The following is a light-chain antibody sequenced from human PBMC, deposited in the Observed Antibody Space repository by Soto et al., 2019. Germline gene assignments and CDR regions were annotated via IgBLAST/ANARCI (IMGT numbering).Light chain of an antibody. Sequence: AIQMTQFRSSLSSSVGDIFTITGRASQGIRSDLGWYQQKPGTVPKLLIYGASSLHTGVPSRFSGSGSGTDFTLTISSLQPEDSATYYCLQDYNYPRTFGQGTKVDI. J-gene: IGKJ1*01. CDR1: QGIRSD. CDR3: LQDYNYPRT. CDR2: GAS. V-gene: IGKV1-6*01.